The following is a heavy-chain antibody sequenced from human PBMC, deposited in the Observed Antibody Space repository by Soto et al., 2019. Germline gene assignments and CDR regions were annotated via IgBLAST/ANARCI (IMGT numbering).Heavy chain of an antibody. J-gene: IGHJ6*02. Sequence: QLVQSGAEVKVPGASVRVSWEASEYTFTPSYINWVRQAPGQGLERMGWINTKFGDTTYAQDFQARVPMTRDMSISTVYMELSRLTSDDTAIYYCARNMDYYYGPGSGNGHGFWGQGTTVTVFS. D-gene: IGHD3-10*01. CDR3: ARNMDYYYGPGSGNGHGF. CDR1: EYTFTPSY. CDR2: INTKFGDT. V-gene: IGHV1-2*02.